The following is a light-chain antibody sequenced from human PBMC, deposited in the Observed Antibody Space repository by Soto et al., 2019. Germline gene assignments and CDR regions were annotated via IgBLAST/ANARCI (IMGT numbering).Light chain of an antibody. CDR3: QQYSNWPWT. CDR2: GAT. V-gene: IGKV3-15*01. J-gene: IGKJ1*01. CDR1: QSVTAN. Sequence: ETVMTQSPATLSVSAGERATLSCRASQSVTANLARYQHKPGQPPRLLIFGATTRASGIPVRFSGSGSGTEFTLTISSLQSEDFAVYSCQQYSNWPWTFGQGTKVEIK.